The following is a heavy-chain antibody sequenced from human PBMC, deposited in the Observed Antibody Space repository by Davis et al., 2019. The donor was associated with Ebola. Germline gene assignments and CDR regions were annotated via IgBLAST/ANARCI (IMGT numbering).Heavy chain of an antibody. CDR3: ARASYDFWSGYYYYYYMDV. D-gene: IGHD3-3*01. CDR2: ISYDGSNK. CDR1: GFTFSSYA. J-gene: IGHJ6*03. V-gene: IGHV3-30-3*01. Sequence: PGGSLRLSCAASGFTFSSYAMHWVRQAPGKGLEWVAVISYDGSNKYYADSVKGRFTISRDNSKNTLYLQMNSLRAEDTAVYYCARASYDFWSGYYYYYYMDVWGKGTTVTVSS.